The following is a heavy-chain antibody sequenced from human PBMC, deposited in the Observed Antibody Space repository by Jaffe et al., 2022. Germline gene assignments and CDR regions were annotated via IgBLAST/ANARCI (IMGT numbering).Heavy chain of an antibody. CDR3: AKDGPNRDFWSGYPSYYYYMDV. Sequence: QVQLVESGGGVVQPGRSLRLSCAASGFTFSSYGMHWVRQAPGKGLEWVAVISYDGSNKYYADSVKGRFTISRDNSKNTLYLQMNSLRAEDTAVYYCAKDGPNRDFWSGYPSYYYYMDVWGKGTTVTVSS. V-gene: IGHV3-30*18. J-gene: IGHJ6*03. D-gene: IGHD3-3*01. CDR1: GFTFSSYG. CDR2: ISYDGSNK.